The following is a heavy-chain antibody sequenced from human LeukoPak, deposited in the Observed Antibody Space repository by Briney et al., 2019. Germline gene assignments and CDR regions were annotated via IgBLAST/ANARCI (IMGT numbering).Heavy chain of an antibody. CDR3: ARDLRVRITMIVGPRYYGMDV. CDR1: GGSTTSYY. CDR2: IYTLGGP. Sequence: PLETPSLTCTLSGGSTTSYYWSWVREPPGKGVEWSGRIYTLGGPNYTPSLKSRVTMSADTSKNKFSLELSFLTAEDTAVYYCARDLRVRITMIVGPRYYGMDVWGQGTTVTVSS. V-gene: IGHV4-4*07. J-gene: IGHJ6*02. D-gene: IGHD3-22*01.